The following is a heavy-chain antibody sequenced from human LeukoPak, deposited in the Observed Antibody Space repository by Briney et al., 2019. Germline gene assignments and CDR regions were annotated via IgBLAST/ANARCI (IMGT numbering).Heavy chain of an antibody. CDR1: GGSLSSYY. J-gene: IGHJ4*02. CDR3: ARTRVRRASVVPVFDY. D-gene: IGHD2-2*01. Sequence: PSETLSLTCTVSGGSLSSYYWTWIRQPPGKGLEWIGYIYYSGSTNYNPSLKSRVTISVDTSKNQFSLKLSSVTAADMAVYYCARTRVRRASVVPVFDYWGQGTLVTVSS. CDR2: IYYSGST. V-gene: IGHV4-59*01.